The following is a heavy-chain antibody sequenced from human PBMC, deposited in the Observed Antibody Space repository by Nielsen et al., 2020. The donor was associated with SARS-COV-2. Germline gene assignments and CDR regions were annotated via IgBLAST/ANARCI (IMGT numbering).Heavy chain of an antibody. Sequence: SLKISCAASGFTFDDYAMHWVRQAPGKGLEWVSGISWNSGSIGYADSVKGRFTISRDNAKNSLYLQMNSLRAEDTALYYCAKGKDVQLLLGSYGMDVWGQGTTVTVSS. CDR3: AKGKDVQLLLGSYGMDV. D-gene: IGHD2-2*01. V-gene: IGHV3-9*01. CDR1: GFTFDDYA. CDR2: ISWNSGSI. J-gene: IGHJ6*02.